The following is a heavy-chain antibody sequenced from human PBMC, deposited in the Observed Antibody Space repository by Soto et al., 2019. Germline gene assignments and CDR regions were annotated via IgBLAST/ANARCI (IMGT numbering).Heavy chain of an antibody. V-gene: IGHV3-33*01. CDR1: GFTFSSYG. Sequence: HPGGSLRLSCAASGFTFSSYGMHWVRQAPGKGLEWVAVIWYDGSNKYYADSVKGRFTISRDNSKNTLYLQMNSLRAEDTAVYYCARDFARNYYGSGSYYSPLDYFDYWGQGTLVTVSS. D-gene: IGHD3-10*01. CDR2: IWYDGSNK. CDR3: ARDFARNYYGSGSYYSPLDYFDY. J-gene: IGHJ4*02.